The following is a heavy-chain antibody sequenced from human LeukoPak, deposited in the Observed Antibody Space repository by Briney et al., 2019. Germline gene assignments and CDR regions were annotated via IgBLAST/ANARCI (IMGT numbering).Heavy chain of an antibody. CDR1: GFTFSDYY. D-gene: IGHD3-16*02. J-gene: IGHJ4*02. V-gene: IGHV3-11*01. CDR2: ISSSGSTI. CDR3: ARAYYVWGSYRHFDY. Sequence: PGGSLGLSCAASGFTFSDYYMSWIRQAPVKGLEWVSDISSSGSTIYYADSVKGRFTISRDNAKNSLYLQMNSLRAEDTAVYYCARAYYVWGSYRHFDYWGQGTLVTVSS.